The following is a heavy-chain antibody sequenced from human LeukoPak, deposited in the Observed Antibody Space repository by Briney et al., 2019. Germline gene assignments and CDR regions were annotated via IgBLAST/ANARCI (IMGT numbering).Heavy chain of an antibody. V-gene: IGHV3-48*03. D-gene: IGHD5-18*01. CDR3: ATFRWGYSYGRFDY. Sequence: PGGPLRLSCAASGFTFSSYEMNWVRQAPGKGLEGVSYISSSGSTIYYADSVKGRFTISRDNAKNSLYLQMNSLRAEDTAVYYCATFRWGYSYGRFDYWGQGTLVTVSS. CDR1: GFTFSSYE. J-gene: IGHJ4*02. CDR2: ISSSGSTI.